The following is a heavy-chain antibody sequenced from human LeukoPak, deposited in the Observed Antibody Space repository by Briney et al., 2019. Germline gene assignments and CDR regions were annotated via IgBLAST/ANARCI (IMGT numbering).Heavy chain of an antibody. V-gene: IGHV3-30*02. CDR1: GFIFRDYG. Sequence: GGSLRLSCAASGFIFRDYGMHWVRQAPGKGLEWVAFIRNDESDRDHADSVKGRFTISRDNSKDTLYLQMNSLRPEDTGVYYCAIYDSRGDFDYWGQGTQVTVSS. CDR3: AIYDSRGDFDY. J-gene: IGHJ4*02. CDR2: IRNDESDR. D-gene: IGHD3-22*01.